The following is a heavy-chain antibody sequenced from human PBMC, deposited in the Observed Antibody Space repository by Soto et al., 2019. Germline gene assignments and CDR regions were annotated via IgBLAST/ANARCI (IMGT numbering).Heavy chain of an antibody. J-gene: IGHJ4*02. V-gene: IGHV1-18*01. CDR1: GYTFTSYG. Sequence: QVQLVQSGAEVKKPGASVKVSCKASGYTFTSYGISWVRQAPGQGLEWMGWISAYNGNTNYAQKGQGRVTMTTQTSTRAPSTQRRSLRSDDTAVYYCARDISGNPGYWGQGTLVTVSS. CDR3: ARDISGNPGY. D-gene: IGHD2-15*01. CDR2: ISAYNGNT.